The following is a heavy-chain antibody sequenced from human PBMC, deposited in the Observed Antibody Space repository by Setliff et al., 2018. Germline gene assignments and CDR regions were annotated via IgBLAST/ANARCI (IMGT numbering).Heavy chain of an antibody. V-gene: IGHV4-38-2*01. CDR1: GYSISSGYN. CDR2: IYYRGST. CDR3: ATLTGDRGVDY. Sequence: SETLSLTCAVSGYSISSGYNWGWIRQPPGKGLKWIASIYYRGSTSYNSSLKSRVSISVDTSKNQFFLNLNSVTAADTAVYYCATLTGDRGVDYWGQGTLVTVST. D-gene: IGHD7-27*01. J-gene: IGHJ4*02.